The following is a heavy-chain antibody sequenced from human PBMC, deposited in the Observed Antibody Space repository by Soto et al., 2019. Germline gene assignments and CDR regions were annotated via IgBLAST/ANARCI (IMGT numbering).Heavy chain of an antibody. D-gene: IGHD3-3*01. Sequence: SVKVSCKDSGYTFTSYAMKWVRQAPGQGLEWMGGIIPIFGKANYAQKFQGRVTITADESTSTAYMELSSLRSEDTDVYYCARGYDFWSGYYLFDYWGQGTLVTVSS. CDR3: ARGYDFWSGYYLFDY. J-gene: IGHJ4*02. CDR1: GYTFTSYA. V-gene: IGHV1-69*13. CDR2: IIPIFGKA.